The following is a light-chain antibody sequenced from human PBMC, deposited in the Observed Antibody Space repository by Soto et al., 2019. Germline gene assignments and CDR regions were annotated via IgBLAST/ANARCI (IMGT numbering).Light chain of an antibody. CDR3: VSFTTSRSYV. CDR1: SSDVGAYIF. J-gene: IGLJ1*01. CDR2: DII. Sequence: QSALTQPASVSGSPGQSITISCTGTSSDVGAYIFVSWYQQHPGKAPKLMIYDIINRPSGVSNRFSGSKSGNTASLTISGLHAEDEADYYCVSFTTSRSYVFGTETKVTAL. V-gene: IGLV2-14*03.